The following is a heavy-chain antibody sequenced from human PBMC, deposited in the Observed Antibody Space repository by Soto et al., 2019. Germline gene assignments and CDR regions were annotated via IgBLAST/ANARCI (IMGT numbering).Heavy chain of an antibody. CDR3: AGAGCTGRYFFDY. CDR2: VYYSATT. Sequence: QVQLQESGPELVKPSETLSLTCTVSGGSISSYYWTCIRQPPGRGLEWVGYVYYSATTYYTPSPQSRVTMSVDTSTNQFSLKVKSVTAADTAIYDGAGAGCTGRYFFDYWGQGSLGAVSS. J-gene: IGHJ4*02. D-gene: IGHD6-19*01. CDR1: GGSISSYY. V-gene: IGHV4-59*01.